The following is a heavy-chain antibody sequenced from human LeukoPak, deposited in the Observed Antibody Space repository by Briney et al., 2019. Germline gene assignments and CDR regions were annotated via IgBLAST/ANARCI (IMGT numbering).Heavy chain of an antibody. CDR3: AKDRAVAAPYYYYGMDV. CDR1: GYTFTSYY. J-gene: IGHJ6*02. Sequence: ASVKVSCKASGYTFTSYYMHWVRQAPGKGLEWVSAISGSGGSTYYADSVKGRFTISRDNSKNTLYLQMNSLRAEDTAVYYCAKDRAVAAPYYYYGMDVWGQGTTVTVSS. V-gene: IGHV3-23*01. CDR2: ISGSGGST. D-gene: IGHD6-19*01.